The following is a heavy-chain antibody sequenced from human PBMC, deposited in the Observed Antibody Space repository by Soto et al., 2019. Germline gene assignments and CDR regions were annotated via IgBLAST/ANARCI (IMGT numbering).Heavy chain of an antibody. CDR3: ARHDSGTMSVTPY. V-gene: IGHV4-39*01. Sequence: QMQLQESGPGLVKPSETLSLTCTVSGGSISSSSYYWGWIRQPPGKGLEWIGSIYYSGSTYYNTSHKSRVTISVDTSKNQFSLKLSSVTAADTAVYYCARHDSGTMSVTPYWGQGTLVTVSS. D-gene: IGHD3-10*02. CDR2: IYYSGST. CDR1: GGSISSSSYY. J-gene: IGHJ4*02.